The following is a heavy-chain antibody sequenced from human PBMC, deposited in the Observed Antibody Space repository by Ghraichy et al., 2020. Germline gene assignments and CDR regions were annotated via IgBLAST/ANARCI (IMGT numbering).Heavy chain of an antibody. J-gene: IGHJ4*02. CDR3: ARGRVPTFGGVIGY. Sequence: SETLSLTCAVYGGSFSGYYWSWIRQPPGKGLEWIGEINHSGSTNYNPSLKSRVTISVDTSKNQFSLKLSSVTAADTAVYYCARGRVPTFGGVIGYWGQGTLVTVSS. CDR2: INHSGST. V-gene: IGHV4-34*01. CDR1: GGSFSGYY. D-gene: IGHD3-16*02.